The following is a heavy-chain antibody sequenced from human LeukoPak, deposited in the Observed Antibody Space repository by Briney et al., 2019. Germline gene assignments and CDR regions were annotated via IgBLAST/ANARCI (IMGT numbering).Heavy chain of an antibody. CDR2: ISSSSSYI. Sequence: PGGSLRLSCAASGFTFSSYSMNWVRQAPGKGLEWVSSISSSSSYIYYADSVKGRFTISRDNAKNSLYLQMNSLRAEDTAVYYCAGGLDIVVVPAPLDVWGQGTTVTVSS. V-gene: IGHV3-21*01. D-gene: IGHD2-2*01. J-gene: IGHJ6*02. CDR1: GFTFSSYS. CDR3: AGGLDIVVVPAPLDV.